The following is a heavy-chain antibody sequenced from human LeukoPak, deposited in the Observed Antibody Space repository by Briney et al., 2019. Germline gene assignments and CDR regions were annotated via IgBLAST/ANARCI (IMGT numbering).Heavy chain of an antibody. CDR2: ISADNGNT. Sequence: GASVTVSFKGSGYTLTNHAFSWVRQAPGQGLEWVGWISADNGNTNHAQKFQGRVSLTTDTSTSTAYMELRSLRSDDTAVSYCALLLVVSASGLDYWGQGTLVTVSS. J-gene: IGHJ4*02. CDR1: GYTLTNHA. D-gene: IGHD2-21*02. CDR3: ALLLVVSASGLDY. V-gene: IGHV1-18*04.